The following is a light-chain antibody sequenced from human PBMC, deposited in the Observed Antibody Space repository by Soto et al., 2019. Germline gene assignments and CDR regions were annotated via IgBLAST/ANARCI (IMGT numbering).Light chain of an antibody. V-gene: IGKV3-15*01. J-gene: IGKJ4*01. CDR3: QQHTNWPLT. CDR1: RGISSN. CDR2: DAS. Sequence: PGEIAPLSCKASRGISSNLAWYQQKPGQAPRLLIYDASTRATGIPARFSGSGSGTEFTLTISSLQSEDFAVYYCQQHTNWPLTFGGGTKVDIK.